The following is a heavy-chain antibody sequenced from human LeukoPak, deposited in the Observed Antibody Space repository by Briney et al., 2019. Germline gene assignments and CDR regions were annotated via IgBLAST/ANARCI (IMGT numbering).Heavy chain of an antibody. CDR3: AKGSGGSCYSVFDY. CDR2: IYSGGST. D-gene: IGHD2-15*01. J-gene: IGHJ4*02. V-gene: IGHV3-53*01. Sequence: GSLRLSCAASGFTVSSNYMSWVRQAPGKGLEWVSVIYSGGSTYYADSVKGRFTISRDNSKNTLYLQMNSLRAEDTAVYFCAKGSGGSCYSVFDYWGQGTRVTVSS. CDR1: GFTVSSNY.